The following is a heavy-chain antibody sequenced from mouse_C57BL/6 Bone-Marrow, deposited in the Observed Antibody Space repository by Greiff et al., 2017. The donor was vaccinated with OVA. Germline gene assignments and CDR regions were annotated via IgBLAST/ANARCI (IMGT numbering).Heavy chain of an antibody. J-gene: IGHJ4*01. D-gene: IGHD2-4*01. V-gene: IGHV2-9-1*01. CDR1: GFSLTSYA. CDR3: ARNYDYEDAMDY. CDR2: IWTGGGT. Sequence: QVQLKESGPGLVAPSQSLSLTCTASGFSLTSYAISWVRQPPGKGLEWLGVIWTGGGTNYNSALKSRLSISKDNSTSQVFLKMKSLQTDDTDRYDCARNYDYEDAMDYWGQGTSVTVSS.